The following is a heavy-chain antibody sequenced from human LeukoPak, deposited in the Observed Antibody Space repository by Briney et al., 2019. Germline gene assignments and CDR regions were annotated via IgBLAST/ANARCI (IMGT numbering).Heavy chain of an antibody. CDR2: IYYSGST. J-gene: IGHJ4*02. V-gene: IGHV4-39*01. D-gene: IGHD3/OR15-3a*01. Sequence: SETLSLTCTVSGGSISSSSYYWGWIRQPPGKGLEWIGSIYYSGSTYYNPSLKSRVTISVDTSKNQFSLKLSSVTAADTAVYYCARHPDLDSPRRKYHFDYWGQGSLVTVSS. CDR1: GGSISSSSYY. CDR3: ARHPDLDSPRRKYHFDY.